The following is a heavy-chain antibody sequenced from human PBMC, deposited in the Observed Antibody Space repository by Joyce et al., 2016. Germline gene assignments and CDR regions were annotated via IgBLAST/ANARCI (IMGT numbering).Heavy chain of an antibody. J-gene: IGHJ4*02. Sequence: QVHLQESGPRLVSPSETLSLTCSVSGGSISDYYWSWIRQPPGKGLEWIGYIYYSGSTNYNSYLKSRFTMSVDTSKNQFSLNLSSVTAADTAVYYCARTVDSRGIRMYFFDFWGQGTLVTVSS. CDR3: ARTVDSRGIRMYFFDF. D-gene: IGHD3-22*01. V-gene: IGHV4-59*01. CDR1: GGSISDYY. CDR2: IYYSGST.